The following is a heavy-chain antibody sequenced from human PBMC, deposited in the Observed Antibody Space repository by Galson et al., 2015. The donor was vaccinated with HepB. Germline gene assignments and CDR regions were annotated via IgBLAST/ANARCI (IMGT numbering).Heavy chain of an antibody. Sequence: SETLSLTCAVYGGSFSGYYWSWIRQPPGKGLEWIGEINHSGSTNYNPSLKSRVTISVDTSKNQFSLKLSSVTAADTAVYYCARRSSYGGKWTSSWYYYGMDVWGQGTTVTVSS. D-gene: IGHD4-23*01. CDR2: INHSGST. CDR1: GGSFSGYY. CDR3: ARRSSYGGKWTSSWYYYGMDV. J-gene: IGHJ6*02. V-gene: IGHV4-34*01.